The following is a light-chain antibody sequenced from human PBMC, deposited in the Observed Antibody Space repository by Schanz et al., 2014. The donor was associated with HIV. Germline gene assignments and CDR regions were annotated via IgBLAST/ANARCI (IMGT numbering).Light chain of an antibody. J-gene: IGKJ3*01. CDR3: QQYYTSPT. Sequence: EIVLTQSPGTLSLSPGERATLSCRASQSVSSSYLAWYQQKPGQAPSLLLYGASYRATGVPDRFSGSESGTDFTLTISRLEPEDFAVYYCQQYYTSPTFGPGTKVDFK. V-gene: IGKV3-20*01. CDR1: QSVSSSY. CDR2: GAS.